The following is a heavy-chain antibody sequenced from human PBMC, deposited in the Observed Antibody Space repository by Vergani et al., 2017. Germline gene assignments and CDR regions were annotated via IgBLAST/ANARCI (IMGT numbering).Heavy chain of an antibody. CDR3: AKAFGELKNDAFDI. Sequence: EVQLVESGGGLVQPGRSLRLSCAASGFTFDDYAMHWVRQAPGKGLEWVSGISCNSGSIGYADSVKGRFTISRDNATNSLYLQMNSLRAEDTAWYYCAKAFGELKNDAFDIWGRGTMVTVSS. CDR2: ISCNSGSI. V-gene: IGHV3-9*01. D-gene: IGHD3-10*01. J-gene: IGHJ3*02. CDR1: GFTFDDYA.